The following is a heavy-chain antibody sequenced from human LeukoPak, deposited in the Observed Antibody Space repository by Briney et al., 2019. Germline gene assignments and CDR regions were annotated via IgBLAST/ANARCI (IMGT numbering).Heavy chain of an antibody. CDR1: RFTPASDW. J-gene: IGHJ4*02. CDR2: IKEEVSEK. V-gene: IGHV3-7*01. D-gene: IGHD1-26*01. Sequence: GCLRLSCAAARFTPASDWSRWVRPAPEEGLEWVANIKEEVSEKYYVGSVKGRFTTSRDNANNSLSLQTNSLRAEDRAVYYCAREMGADGYWGRGTLVTVSS. CDR3: AREMGADGY.